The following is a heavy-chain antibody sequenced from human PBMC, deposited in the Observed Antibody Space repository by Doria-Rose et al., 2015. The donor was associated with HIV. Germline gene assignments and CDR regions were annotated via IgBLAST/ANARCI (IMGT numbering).Heavy chain of an antibody. CDR2: IFSDDER. V-gene: IGHV2-26*01. CDR1: GVSLSSPGMG. CDR3: ARIKSSRWYHKYYFDF. Sequence: QITLKESGPVLVKPTETLTLTCTVSGVSLSSPGMGVSWIRQPPGKALEWLANIFSDDERSYKTSLKSRLTISRGPYKSQVVLTMTDMDPVDTATYYCARIKSSRWYHKYYFDFWGQGTLVIVSA. J-gene: IGHJ4*02. D-gene: IGHD6-13*01.